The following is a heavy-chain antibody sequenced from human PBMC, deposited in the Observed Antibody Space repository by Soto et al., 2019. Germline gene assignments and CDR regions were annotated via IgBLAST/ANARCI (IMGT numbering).Heavy chain of an antibody. Sequence: PGGSLRLSCAASGFTFSSYGMHWVRQAPGKGLEWVAVISYDGSNKYYADSVKGRFTISRDNSKNTLYLQMNSLRAEDTAVYYCAKVREYSSSPFDYWGQGTLVTVSS. J-gene: IGHJ4*02. D-gene: IGHD6-13*01. V-gene: IGHV3-30*18. CDR3: AKVREYSSSPFDY. CDR2: ISYDGSNK. CDR1: GFTFSSYG.